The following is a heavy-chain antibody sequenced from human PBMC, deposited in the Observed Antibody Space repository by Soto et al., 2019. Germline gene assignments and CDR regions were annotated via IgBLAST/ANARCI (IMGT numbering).Heavy chain of an antibody. V-gene: IGHV4-38-2*01. Sequence: PSETLSLTCAASGFSIGSGYFRGLIRQPPGKGPEWLGSIYHSGTTYYNPSVKGRVTISVDTSKNQFSLKMSSVTAADTAVYYCASDCCGYYWFDHWGQGTLVTVST. D-gene: IGHD3-22*01. CDR1: GFSIGSGYF. CDR2: IYHSGTT. J-gene: IGHJ5*02. CDR3: ASDCCGYYWFDH.